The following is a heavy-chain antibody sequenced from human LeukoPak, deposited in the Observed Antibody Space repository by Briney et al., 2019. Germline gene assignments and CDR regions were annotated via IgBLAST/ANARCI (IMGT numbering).Heavy chain of an antibody. D-gene: IGHD3-22*01. V-gene: IGHV3-20*04. Sequence: GGSLRLSCAASAFTFDDYGMSWVRHAPGKGLEWVSGINWNGGSTGYADSVKGRFTISRDNAKNSLYLQMNSLRAEDTALYYCARSPPPAIYYDSSGYYYFDYWGQGTLVTVSS. CDR3: ARSPPPAIYYDSSGYYYFDY. J-gene: IGHJ4*02. CDR1: AFTFDDYG. CDR2: INWNGGST.